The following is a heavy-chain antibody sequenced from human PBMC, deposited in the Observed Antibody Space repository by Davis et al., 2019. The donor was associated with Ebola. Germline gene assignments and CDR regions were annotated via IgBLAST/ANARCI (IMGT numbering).Heavy chain of an antibody. CDR3: ATRQTPVMRLYGMDV. V-gene: IGHV3-7*01. CDR2: IKQDGSEK. J-gene: IGHJ6*02. D-gene: IGHD3-16*01. Sequence: PGGSLRLSCATSGFTFSTYWMSWVRQAPGKGLEWVANIKQDGSEKYYVDSVKGRFTVSRDNAKSSLYLQMNSLRAEDTAVYYCATRQTPVMRLYGMDVWGQGTTVTVSS. CDR1: GFTFSTYW.